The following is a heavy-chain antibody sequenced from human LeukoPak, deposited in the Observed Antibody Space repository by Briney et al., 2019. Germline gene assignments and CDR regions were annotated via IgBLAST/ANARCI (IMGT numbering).Heavy chain of an antibody. CDR1: GGSFSSYA. J-gene: IGHJ4*02. D-gene: IGHD2-21*02. Sequence: SVTVSCKTSGGSFSSYAFSWMRQAPGQGLEWMGRIIPIYDASDYAQMSQGRVSITTDESTNTVHMEVSSLTFEDTAVYYCAREPLGCGGDCHFDYWGQGTLVTVSS. CDR3: AREPLGCGGDCHFDY. V-gene: IGHV1-69*05. CDR2: IIPIYDAS.